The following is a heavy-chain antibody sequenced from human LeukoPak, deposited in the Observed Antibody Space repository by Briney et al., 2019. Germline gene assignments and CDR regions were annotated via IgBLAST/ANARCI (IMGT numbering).Heavy chain of an antibody. Sequence: ASVKVSCKASGYTFTNYGISWVRQAPGQGLEWMGWISAYNGNTNYAHKLQGRVTMTTDASTRTAYMELRSLRSDDTAVYYCARCSYVWGSYRPDDAFDIWGQGTMVTVSS. D-gene: IGHD3-16*02. CDR3: ARCSYVWGSYRPDDAFDI. CDR2: ISAYNGNT. V-gene: IGHV1-18*01. J-gene: IGHJ3*02. CDR1: GYTFTNYG.